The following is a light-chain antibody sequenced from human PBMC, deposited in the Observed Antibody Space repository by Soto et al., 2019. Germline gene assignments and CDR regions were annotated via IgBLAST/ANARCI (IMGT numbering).Light chain of an antibody. J-gene: IGKJ1*01. CDR1: QDISNY. V-gene: IGKV1-27*01. Sequence: QMTQSPSSLSASVGDRVTITFRASQDISNYLAWYHQKPGGAPKLLIYEASTFQSGVPSRFSGSGSGADFTLTSRSLQPEDVTIYYCQKYNDAPRTFGQGTRVEMK. CDR3: QKYNDAPRT. CDR2: EAS.